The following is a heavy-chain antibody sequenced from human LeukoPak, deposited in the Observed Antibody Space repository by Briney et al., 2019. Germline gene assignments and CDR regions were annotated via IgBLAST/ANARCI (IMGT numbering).Heavy chain of an antibody. CDR1: GGSISSGGYY. CDR3: ARGEGSSSHFDY. D-gene: IGHD6-6*01. V-gene: IGHV4-31*03. CDR2: IYYSGST. Sequence: SETLSLTCTVSGGSISSGGYYWSWIRQHPGKGLEWIGYIYYSGSTYYNPSLKSRVTISVDRSKNQFSLKLSSVTAADTAVYYCARGEGSSSHFDYWGQGTLVTVSS. J-gene: IGHJ4*02.